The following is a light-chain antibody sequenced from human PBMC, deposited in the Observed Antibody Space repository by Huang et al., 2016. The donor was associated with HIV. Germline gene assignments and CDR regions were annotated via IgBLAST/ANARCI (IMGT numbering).Light chain of an antibody. J-gene: IGKJ2*01. CDR2: AAS. V-gene: IGKV1-39*01. CDR1: QSISSY. CDR3: QQSYSTLRYT. Sequence: DIQMTQSPSSLSASVGDRVTITRRASQSISSYLNWYQQKPGKAPKLRIYAASSLQSGVPSRFSGSGSGTDFTLTISSLQPEDFATYYCQQSYSTLRYTFGQGTKLEIK.